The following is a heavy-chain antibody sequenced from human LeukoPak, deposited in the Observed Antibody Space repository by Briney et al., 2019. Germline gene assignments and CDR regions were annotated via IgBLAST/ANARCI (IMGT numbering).Heavy chain of an antibody. CDR1: GFAFSSYA. J-gene: IGHJ4*02. D-gene: IGHD5-18*01. CDR3: AKTPKYNYGYDY. Sequence: PGGSLRLSCAASGFAFSSYAMIWVRQAPGKGLEWVSVVSGSGSSTYYADSVKGRFTISRDNSKNTLYLQMNSPRAEDTAVYYCAKTPKYNYGYDYWGQGTLVTVSS. V-gene: IGHV3-23*01. CDR2: VSGSGSST.